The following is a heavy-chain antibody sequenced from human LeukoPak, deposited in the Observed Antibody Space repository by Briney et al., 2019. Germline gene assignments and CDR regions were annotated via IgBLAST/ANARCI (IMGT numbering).Heavy chain of an antibody. V-gene: IGHV4-4*07. Sequence: PSETLSLTCTVSGGSISSYYWSWIRQPAGKGLEWIGRIYTSGSTNYNPSLKSRVTMSVDTSKNQFSLKLSSVTAADTAVYYCARDRASSPYYDFWSGYRPYYYYGMDVWGQGTTVTVSS. CDR3: ARDRASSPYYDFWSGYRPYYYYGMDV. J-gene: IGHJ6*02. CDR1: GGSISSYY. D-gene: IGHD3-3*01. CDR2: IYTSGST.